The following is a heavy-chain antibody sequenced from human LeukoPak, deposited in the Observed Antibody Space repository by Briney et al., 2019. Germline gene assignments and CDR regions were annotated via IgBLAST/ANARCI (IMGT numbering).Heavy chain of an antibody. V-gene: IGHV3-11*04. CDR1: GFTFSDYY. CDR2: IGRSGTTI. CDR3: ARSGKIYFDWLLDY. Sequence: GGSLRLSCAASGFTFSDYYMSWIRQAPGKGLEWVSYIGRSGTTIHYADSVKGRFTSSWDNAKKSLYLQMNSLRAEDTAVYYCARSGKIYFDWLLDYWGQGTLVTVSS. J-gene: IGHJ4*02. D-gene: IGHD3-9*01.